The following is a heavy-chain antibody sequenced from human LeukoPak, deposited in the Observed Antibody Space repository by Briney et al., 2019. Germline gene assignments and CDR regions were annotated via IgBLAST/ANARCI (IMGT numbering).Heavy chain of an antibody. D-gene: IGHD5-24*01. CDR1: GFIFSSHG. CDR3: AINHRDGYSELGY. J-gene: IGHJ4*02. V-gene: IGHV3-21*01. Sequence: PGGSLRLSCAASGFIFSSHGMNWVRQAPGKGLEWVSSITSSSSHIYYADSVKGRFTISRDNAKNSLYLQMNSLRAEDTAVYYCAINHRDGYSELGYWGQGTLVTVSS. CDR2: ITSSSSHI.